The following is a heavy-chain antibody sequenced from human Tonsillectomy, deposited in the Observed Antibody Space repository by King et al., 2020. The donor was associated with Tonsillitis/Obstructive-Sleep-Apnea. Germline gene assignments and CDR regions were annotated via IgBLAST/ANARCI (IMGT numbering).Heavy chain of an antibody. V-gene: IGHV3-74*01. CDR2: INSDGSST. D-gene: IGHD6-19*01. J-gene: IGHJ5*02. Sequence: VQLVESGGGLVQPGGSLRLSCVASGFTFSSYWMHWVRQAPGKGLVWVSRINSDGSSTSYADSVKGRFTISRDNAKNTLYLQMNSLRAEDTAVYYCARDPVVSISSGLNWFDPWGQGTLVTVSS. CDR1: GFTFSSYW. CDR3: ARDPVVSISSGLNWFDP.